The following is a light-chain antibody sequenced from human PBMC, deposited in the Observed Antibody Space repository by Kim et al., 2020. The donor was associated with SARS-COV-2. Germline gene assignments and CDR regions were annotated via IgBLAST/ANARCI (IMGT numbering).Light chain of an antibody. CDR2: GVS. CDR1: QNIGNH. CDR3: QQSHSYPRT. J-gene: IGKJ1*01. Sequence: DIQMTQSPSSLSAAVGDRVSLTCRASQNIGNHLNWYQQKAGKPPNLLIFGVSSLQSGVPSRFSGGGSGTDFTLTIDSLQSEDFATYFCQQSHSYPRTFGQGTKVDIK. V-gene: IGKV1-39*01.